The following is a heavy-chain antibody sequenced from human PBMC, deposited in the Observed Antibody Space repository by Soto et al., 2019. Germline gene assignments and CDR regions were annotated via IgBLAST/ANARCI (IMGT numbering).Heavy chain of an antibody. CDR3: ARHEAGYYDFWSGSNNNWFDP. V-gene: IGHV4-34*01. CDR1: GGSFSGYY. CDR2: INHSGST. J-gene: IGHJ5*02. Sequence: SETLSLTCAVYGGSFSGYYWSWIRQPPGKGLEWIGEINHSGSTNYNPSLKSRVTISVDTSKNQFSLKLSSVTAADTAVYYCARHEAGYYDFWSGSNNNWFDPWGQGTLVTSPQ. D-gene: IGHD3-3*01.